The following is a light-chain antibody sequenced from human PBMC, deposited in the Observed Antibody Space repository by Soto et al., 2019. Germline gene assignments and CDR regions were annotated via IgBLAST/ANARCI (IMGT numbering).Light chain of an antibody. CDR3: QQYGSSGT. Sequence: PQSPSTLSASVGDRVTITCRASQSVTSSSLAWYQQKPGQAPRLLIYGASSRATGIPDRFSGSGSGTDFTLTISRLEPEDFAVYYCQQYGSSGTFGQGTKVDI. J-gene: IGKJ1*01. CDR1: QSVTSSS. V-gene: IGKV3-20*01. CDR2: GAS.